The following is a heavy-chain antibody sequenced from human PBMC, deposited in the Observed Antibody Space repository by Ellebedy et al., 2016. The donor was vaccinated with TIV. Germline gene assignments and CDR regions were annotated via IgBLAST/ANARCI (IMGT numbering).Heavy chain of an antibody. D-gene: IGHD3-10*01. CDR2: ISYDANNK. J-gene: IGHJ4*02. V-gene: IGHV3-30*03. CDR3: ARRSRGPSYYFDY. CDR1: GFIISGDW. Sequence: GESLKISCAASGFIISGDWMSWVRQAPGKGLEWVALISYDANNKYYADSVKGRFTISRDNAKNSLYLQLSSLRAEDTAVYYCARRSRGPSYYFDYWGQGALVTVSS.